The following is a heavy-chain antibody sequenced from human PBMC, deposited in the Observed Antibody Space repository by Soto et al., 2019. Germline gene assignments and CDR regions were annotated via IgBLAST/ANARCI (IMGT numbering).Heavy chain of an antibody. Sequence: XSVKVSYKASGATFTNYYMNLVQQAPGQGLEWMGIINPSGGSTSYAQKFQGRVTMTRDTSTSTVYMELSSLRSEDTAVYYCETGYSSSWLDDWGQGTLVTVSS. V-gene: IGHV1-46*01. CDR3: ETGYSSSWLDD. J-gene: IGHJ4*02. D-gene: IGHD6-13*01. CDR2: INPSGGST. CDR1: GATFTNYY.